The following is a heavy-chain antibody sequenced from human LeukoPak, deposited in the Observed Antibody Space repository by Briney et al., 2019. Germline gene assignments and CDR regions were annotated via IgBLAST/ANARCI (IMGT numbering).Heavy chain of an antibody. Sequence: GGSLRLSCTASGFSFSGHWMHWARQLPGKGLVWVSRISPTGSTTSYADSVKGRFTVSRDNAKNTLYLQVNNLRAEDTAVYYCAKDNRPLDGGWYYFDYWGQGTLVTVSS. J-gene: IGHJ4*02. V-gene: IGHV3-74*01. D-gene: IGHD6-19*01. CDR3: AKDNRPLDGGWYYFDY. CDR1: GFSFSGHW. CDR2: ISPTGSTT.